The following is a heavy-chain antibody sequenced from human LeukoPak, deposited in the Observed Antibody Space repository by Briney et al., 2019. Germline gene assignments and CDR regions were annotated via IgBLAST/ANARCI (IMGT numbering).Heavy chain of an antibody. CDR2: IYYSGST. CDR1: GGSISSYY. J-gene: IGHJ4*02. CDR3: ARQGGDYGDYPDY. D-gene: IGHD4-17*01. Sequence: PPETLSLTCTVSGGSISSYYWSWIRQPPGKGLEWIGYIYYSGSTNYNPSLKSRVTISVDTSKNQFSLKLSSVTAADTAVYYCARQGGDYGDYPDYWGQGTLVTVSS. V-gene: IGHV4-59*08.